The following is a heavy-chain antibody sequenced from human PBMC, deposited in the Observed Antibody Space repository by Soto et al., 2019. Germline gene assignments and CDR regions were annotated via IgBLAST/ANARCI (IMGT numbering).Heavy chain of an antibody. CDR3: ARHYLDSSSWATFDY. CDR1: GGSISSYY. J-gene: IGHJ4*02. CDR2: IYYSGST. Sequence: SETLSLTCTVSGGSISSYYWSWIRQPPGKGLEWIGYIYYSGSTNYNPSLKSRVTISVDTSKNQFSLKLSSVTAADTAVYYCARHYLDSSSWATFDYWGQGTLVTVSS. D-gene: IGHD6-13*01. V-gene: IGHV4-59*08.